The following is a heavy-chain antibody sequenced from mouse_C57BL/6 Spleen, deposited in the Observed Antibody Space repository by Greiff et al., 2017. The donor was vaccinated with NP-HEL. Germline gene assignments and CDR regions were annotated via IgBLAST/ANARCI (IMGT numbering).Heavy chain of an antibody. CDR1: GFTFSSYG. D-gene: IGHD1-1*01. Sequence: EVQRVESGGDLVKPGGSLKLSCAASGFTFSSYGMSWVRQTPDKRLEWVATISSGGSYTYYPDSVKGRFTISRDNAKNTLYLQMSSLKSEDTAMYYCARRLHYGSSYVEKYYFDYWGQGTTLTVSS. CDR2: ISSGGSYT. V-gene: IGHV5-6*01. CDR3: ARRLHYGSSYVEKYYFDY. J-gene: IGHJ2*01.